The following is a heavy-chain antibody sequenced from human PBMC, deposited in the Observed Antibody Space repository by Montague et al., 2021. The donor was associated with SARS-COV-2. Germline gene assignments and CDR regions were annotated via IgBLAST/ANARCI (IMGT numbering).Heavy chain of an antibody. D-gene: IGHD3-3*01. J-gene: IGHJ3*01. CDR3: ARRYDFYRAEAFDV. CDR1: GFSLNTDGVG. V-gene: IGHV2-5*02. CDR2: IYWDGDQ. Sequence: PALVKPTQTLTLTCVFSGFSLNTDGVGVAWIRRPPGKALEWLALIYWDGDQRYSPSPKTRLTITKDTSKNRVVLTMTNLDPVDTATYYCARRYDFYRAEAFDVWGQGTTLTVSS.